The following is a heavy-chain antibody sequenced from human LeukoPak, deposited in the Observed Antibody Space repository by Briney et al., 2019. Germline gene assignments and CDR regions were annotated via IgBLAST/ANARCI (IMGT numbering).Heavy chain of an antibody. Sequence: SETLSLTCTVSGGSISSGGYYWSWIRQHPGNGLEWIGYIYYSGSTYYNPSLKSRVTISVDTSKNQFSLKLSSVTAVDTAVYYCAREPVGYCSSNSCYSWIDYWGQGTLVTVSS. CDR3: AREPVGYCSSNSCYSWIDY. CDR2: IYYSGST. CDR1: GGSISSGGYY. V-gene: IGHV4-31*03. J-gene: IGHJ4*02. D-gene: IGHD2-2*01.